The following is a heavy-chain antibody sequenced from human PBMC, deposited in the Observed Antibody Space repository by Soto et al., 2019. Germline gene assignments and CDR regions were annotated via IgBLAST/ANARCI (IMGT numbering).Heavy chain of an antibody. D-gene: IGHD3-3*01. CDR2: IKSKTDGGTT. V-gene: IGHV3-15*01. CDR3: TTDWVGQRFLEWLLQESLDY. J-gene: IGHJ4*02. Sequence: GGSLRLSCAASGFTFSNAWMSWVRQAPGKGLEWVGRIKSKTDGGTTDYAAPVKGRFTISRDDSKNTLYLQMNSLKTEDTAVYYCTTDWVGQRFLEWLLQESLDYWGQGTLVTVSS. CDR1: GFTFSNAW.